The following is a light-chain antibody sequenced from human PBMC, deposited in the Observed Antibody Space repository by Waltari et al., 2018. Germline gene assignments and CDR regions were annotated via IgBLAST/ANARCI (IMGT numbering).Light chain of an antibody. CDR3: QSYDSSLSGSGV. V-gene: IGLV1-40*01. CDR2: GDS. J-gene: IGLJ3*02. CDR1: SSNIGAGYD. Sequence: QSVLTQPPSVSGAPGPRVTIPCPGSSSNIGAGYDVHGYQQLPGPAPKLLIYGDSNRPSGVPDRFSGSKSGTSASLAITGLQAEDEADYYCQSYDSSLSGSGVFGGGTKLTVL.